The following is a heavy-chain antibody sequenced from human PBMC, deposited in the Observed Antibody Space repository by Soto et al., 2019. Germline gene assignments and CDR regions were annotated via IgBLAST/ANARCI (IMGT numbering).Heavy chain of an antibody. CDR3: ARWGTTGGLDV. D-gene: IGHD3-16*01. J-gene: IGHJ1*01. Sequence: XVQLVESGGGVVQPGTXLRVSXXGSXFTFRSYVIHWVRQAPGKGLEWVALTSYDGSDKYYGDSVRGRFTISRDNSRNTVDLQMXXLXXXDXXXXXXARWGTTGGLDVWGQGTLVSVSS. V-gene: IGHV3-30*19. CDR1: XFTFRSYV. CDR2: TSYDGSDK.